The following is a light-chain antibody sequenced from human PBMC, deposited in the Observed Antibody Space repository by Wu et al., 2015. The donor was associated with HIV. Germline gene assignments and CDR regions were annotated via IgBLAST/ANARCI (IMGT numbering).Light chain of an antibody. CDR1: QDISSA. CDR3: QQFKSYPRT. J-gene: IGKJ1*01. Sequence: AIQLTQSPSSLSASVGDRVTITCRAGQDISSALAWYQQKPGNAPKLLIYDASSLESGVPSRFSGSGSGTDFTLTISSLQSDDFATYYCQQFKSYPRTFGLGDQGGDQT. V-gene: IGKV1-13*02. CDR2: DAS.